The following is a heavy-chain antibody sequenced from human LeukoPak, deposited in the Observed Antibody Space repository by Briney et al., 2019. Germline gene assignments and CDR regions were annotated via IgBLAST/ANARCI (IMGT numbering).Heavy chain of an antibody. V-gene: IGHV1-18*01. D-gene: IGHD1-26*01. CDR1: GYSVSYYG. Sequence: GASVKVSCKASGYSVSYYGINWVRQAPGQGLEWMGWISTYNGNTNYAQKFQGRVTMTTDTSTSTAYMELRSLRSDDTAVYYCARERGGDSGSYHPTDYWGQGTLVTVSS. CDR3: ARERGGDSGSYHPTDY. CDR2: ISTYNGNT. J-gene: IGHJ4*02.